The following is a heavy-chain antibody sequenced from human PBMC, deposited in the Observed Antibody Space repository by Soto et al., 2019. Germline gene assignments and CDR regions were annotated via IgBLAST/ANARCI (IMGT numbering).Heavy chain of an antibody. Sequence: GGSLRLSCAASAFTFTNYAMNWVRQAPGKGLEWVSGISGSGDNTYYADSVKGRFTISRDDSKNTVSLQMDSLRVADTAVYYCAKGGDSSSSYYYGMDVWGQGTTVTVSS. V-gene: IGHV3-23*01. D-gene: IGHD6-6*01. CDR3: AKGGDSSSSYYYGMDV. CDR1: AFTFTNYA. J-gene: IGHJ6*02. CDR2: ISGSGDNT.